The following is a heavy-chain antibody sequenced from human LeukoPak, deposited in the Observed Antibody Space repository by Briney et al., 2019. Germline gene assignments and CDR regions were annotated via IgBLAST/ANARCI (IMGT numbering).Heavy chain of an antibody. D-gene: IGHD3-9*01. V-gene: IGHV3-23*01. J-gene: IGHJ5*02. CDR2: ISGSGGST. CDR3: ATRLIFTGFSSIS. Sequence: AGSLRLSCAASGFTFSSYAMSWVRQAPGKGLEWVSAISGSGGSTYYADSVKGRFTISRDNSKNTLYLQMNSLRAEDTAEYYCATRLIFTGFSSISWGQGTLVTVSS. CDR1: GFTFSSYA.